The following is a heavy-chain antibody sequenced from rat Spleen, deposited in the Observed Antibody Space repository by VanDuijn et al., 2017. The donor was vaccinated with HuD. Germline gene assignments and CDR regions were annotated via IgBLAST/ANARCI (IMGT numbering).Heavy chain of an antibody. CDR2: IWTGGST. V-gene: IGHV2-43*01. Sequence: QVQLKESGPGLVQPSQTLSLTCTVSGFSLTNFHVSWVRQPPGKGLEWMGIIWTGGSTAYNSLLKSRLSISRDTSKSQVLLEMNSLQPEDTGTYYCARHLREASGVMDAWGQGVSVTVSS. D-gene: IGHD4-3*01. CDR3: ARHLREASGVMDA. J-gene: IGHJ4*01. CDR1: GFSLTNFH.